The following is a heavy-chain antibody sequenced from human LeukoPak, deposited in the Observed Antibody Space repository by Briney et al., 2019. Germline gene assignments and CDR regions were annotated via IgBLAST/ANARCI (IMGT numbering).Heavy chain of an antibody. CDR3: GSSGCSSSNCYTPN. J-gene: IGHJ4*02. Sequence: GGSLRLACAASGFTLSCYDMSWVRQAPGKGLEWVSSISGSGGTTLYADSVKGRLTISRNKSKNMLYLQMSSLRVEDTAVYYCGSSGCSSSNCYTPNWGQGTLVTVSS. CDR1: GFTLSCYD. D-gene: IGHD2-2*02. V-gene: IGHV3-23*01. CDR2: ISGSGGTT.